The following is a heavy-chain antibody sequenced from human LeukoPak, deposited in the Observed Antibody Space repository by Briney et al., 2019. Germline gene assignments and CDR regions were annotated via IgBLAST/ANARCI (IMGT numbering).Heavy chain of an antibody. Sequence: PGGSLRLSCAASGFTFSIYWMHWVRQAPGKGLVWFSRITSDGRSTTYADSVKGRFTISRDNAKNTLYLQMNTLRVDDTAVYYCARVRTAYCGGDCYSSLDFWGQGTLVTVSS. CDR2: ITSDGRST. J-gene: IGHJ4*02. CDR3: ARVRTAYCGGDCYSSLDF. D-gene: IGHD2-21*02. V-gene: IGHV3-74*01. CDR1: GFTFSIYW.